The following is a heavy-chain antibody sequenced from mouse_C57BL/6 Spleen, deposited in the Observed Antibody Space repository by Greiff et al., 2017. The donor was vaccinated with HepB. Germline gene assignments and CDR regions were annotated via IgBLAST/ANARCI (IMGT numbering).Heavy chain of an antibody. CDR3: ALYYGSSYVPFDY. J-gene: IGHJ2*01. CDR2: IYPGSGST. CDR1: GYTFTSYW. Sequence: VQLQQPGAELVKPGASVKMSCKASGYTFTSYWITWVKQRPGQGLEWIGDIYPGSGSTNYNEKFKSKATLTVDTPSSTAYMQLSSLTSEDSAVYYGALYYGSSYVPFDYWGQGTTLTVSS. D-gene: IGHD1-1*01. V-gene: IGHV1-55*01.